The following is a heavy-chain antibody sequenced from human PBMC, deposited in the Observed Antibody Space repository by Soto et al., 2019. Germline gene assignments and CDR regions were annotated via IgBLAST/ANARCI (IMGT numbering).Heavy chain of an antibody. CDR3: AKGRQHFDFWCLDY. CDR1: GFTFSSYA. D-gene: IGHD3-3*01. V-gene: IGHV3-23*01. Sequence: EVQLLESGGGFVQPGGSLRLSCAASGFTFSSYAMNWVRQAPGKGLEWVSSISGSAGTTNYASSVEGRFTISRDNSKNTLYLQMKSLRAEDTGVYYCAKGRQHFDFWCLDYWGQGTLATVSS. CDR2: ISGSAGTT. J-gene: IGHJ4*02.